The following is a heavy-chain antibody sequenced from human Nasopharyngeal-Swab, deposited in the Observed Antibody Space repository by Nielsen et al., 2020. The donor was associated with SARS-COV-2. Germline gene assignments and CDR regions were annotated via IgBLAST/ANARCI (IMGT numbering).Heavy chain of an antibody. V-gene: IGHV3-23*01. CDR1: GFTFNSYV. D-gene: IGHD7-27*01. CDR3: APDPNWGLGY. J-gene: IGHJ4*02. Sequence: GESLKISCAASGFTFNSYVVIWVRQAPGEGLEWVSYITVSGDATNYAESVKGRFTISRDNSKNLLYLQMNSLRVEDTATYYCAPDPNWGLGYWGRGTLVTVSS. CDR2: ITVSGDAT.